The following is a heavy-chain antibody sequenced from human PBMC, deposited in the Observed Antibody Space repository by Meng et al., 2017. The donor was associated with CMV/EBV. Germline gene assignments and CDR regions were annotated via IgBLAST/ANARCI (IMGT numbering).Heavy chain of an antibody. Sequence: GSLRLSCTVSGYSISSGYYWGWIRQPPGKGLEWIGSIYHSGSTYYNPSLKSRVTISVDTSKNQFSLKLSSVTAADTAVYYCARKCSSTSCYFDYWGQGTLVTVSS. CDR2: IYHSGST. CDR1: GYSISSGYY. D-gene: IGHD2-2*01. J-gene: IGHJ4*02. V-gene: IGHV4-38-2*02. CDR3: ARKCSSTSCYFDY.